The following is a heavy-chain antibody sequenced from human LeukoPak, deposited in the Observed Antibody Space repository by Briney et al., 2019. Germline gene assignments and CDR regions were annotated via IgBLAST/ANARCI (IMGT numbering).Heavy chain of an antibody. CDR1: GFAFSSYS. Sequence: PGGSLRLSCAASGFAFSSYSINWVRQAPGKGLEWVSSISSSSSYIYYADSVRGRFTISRDNSKKTLYLQMNSLRAKDTAVYYCAREASIGQQLPIDYWGQGTLVTVSS. J-gene: IGHJ4*02. D-gene: IGHD6-13*01. CDR3: AREASIGQQLPIDY. V-gene: IGHV3-21*01. CDR2: ISSSSSYI.